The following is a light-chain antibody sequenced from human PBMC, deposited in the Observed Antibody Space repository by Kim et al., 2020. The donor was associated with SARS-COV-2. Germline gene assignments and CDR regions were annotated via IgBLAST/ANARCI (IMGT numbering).Light chain of an antibody. J-gene: IGLJ2*01. CDR3: CSYAGSGTSGVV. CDR1: TTDIGNYNL. CDR2: EVT. V-gene: IGLV2-23*02. Sequence: LTQPASVSGSPGQSITISCTGTTTDIGNYNLVSWYQQHPGKAPKLMIYEVTKRPSGVSNRFSGSKSGSTASLTIYGLQAEDEADYYCCSYAGSGTSGVVFGGGTQLTVL.